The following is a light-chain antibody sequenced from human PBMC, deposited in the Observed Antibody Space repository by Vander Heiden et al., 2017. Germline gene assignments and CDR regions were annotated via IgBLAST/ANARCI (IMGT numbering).Light chain of an antibody. J-gene: IGKJ3*01. CDR3: QQANSFPLT. V-gene: IGKV1-12*01. CDR1: QDIRSW. CDR2: GAS. Sequence: DIQITQSPSSVSASVGDRVTITCRASQDIRSWLAWYQQKPGKAPNLLIYGASNLRSGVPSRFSGSGSGTDFTLTISSLQPEDFATYYCQQANSFPLTFGPGTKVDIK.